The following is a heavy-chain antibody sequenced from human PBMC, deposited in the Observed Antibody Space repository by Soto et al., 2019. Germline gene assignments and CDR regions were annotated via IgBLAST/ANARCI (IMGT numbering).Heavy chain of an antibody. D-gene: IGHD6-19*01. V-gene: IGHV3-53*01. Sequence: GGSLRLPYAASGCTVISNYSSRIRQAPGKGLEWVSVIYSGGSTYYADSVKGRFTISRDNSKNTLYLQMNSLRAEDTAVYYCAREGVGWYPIETYFDYWGQGTLVTVSS. J-gene: IGHJ4*02. CDR1: GCTVISNY. CDR3: AREGVGWYPIETYFDY. CDR2: IYSGGST.